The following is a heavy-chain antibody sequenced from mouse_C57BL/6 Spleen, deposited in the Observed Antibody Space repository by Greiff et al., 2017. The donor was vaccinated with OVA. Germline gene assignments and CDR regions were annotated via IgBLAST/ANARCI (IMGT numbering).Heavy chain of an antibody. D-gene: IGHD2-2*01. CDR2: IYPGSGST. V-gene: IGHV1-55*01. J-gene: IGHJ4*01. CDR3: ARGLRHYYAMDY. CDR1: GYTFTSYW. Sequence: QVQLQQPGAELVKPGASVKMSCKASGYTFTSYWITWVKQRPGQGLEWIGDIYPGSGSTNYNEKFKSKATLTVDTSSSTAYIQLSSLTSEDSAVYYCARGLRHYYAMDYWGQGTSVTVSS.